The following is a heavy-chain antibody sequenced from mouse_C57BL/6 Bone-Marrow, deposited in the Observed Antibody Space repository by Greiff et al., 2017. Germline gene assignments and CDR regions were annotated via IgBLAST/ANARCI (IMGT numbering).Heavy chain of an antibody. J-gene: IGHJ1*03. Sequence: VQLKQPGAELVMPGASVKLSCKASGYTFTSYWMHWVKQRPGQGLEWIGEIDPSDSYTNYNQKFKGKSTLTVDKSSSTAYMQLSSLTSEDSAVYYCAREGGIRNWYFDVWGTGTTVTVSS. CDR2: IDPSDSYT. CDR3: AREGGIRNWYFDV. CDR1: GYTFTSYW. V-gene: IGHV1-69*01.